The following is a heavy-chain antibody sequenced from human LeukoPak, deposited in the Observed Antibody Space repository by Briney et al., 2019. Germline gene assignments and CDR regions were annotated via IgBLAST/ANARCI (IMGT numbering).Heavy chain of an antibody. D-gene: IGHD3-22*01. CDR3: ARVYKLYYYDSSGAGHDAFDI. CDR1: GFTFSSYW. Sequence: PGGSLRLSCAASGFTFSSYWMSWVRQAPGKGLEWVANIKQDGSEKYYVDSVKGRFTISRDNAKNSLYLQMNSVRAEDTAVYYCARVYKLYYYDSSGAGHDAFDIWGQGTMVTVSS. CDR2: IKQDGSEK. J-gene: IGHJ3*02. V-gene: IGHV3-7*01.